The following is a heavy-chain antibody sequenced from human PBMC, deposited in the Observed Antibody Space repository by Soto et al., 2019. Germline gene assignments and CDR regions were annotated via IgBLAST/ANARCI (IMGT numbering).Heavy chain of an antibody. J-gene: IGHJ4*02. Sequence: QVQLVESGGGVVQPGRSLRLSCAASGFTFSSYAMHWVRQAPGKGLEWVAVISYDGSNKYYADSVKGRFTISRDNSKNTLYLQMNSLRAVDTAVYYCARDTYYYGSGSYYNGLVVGGYYFDYWGQGTLVTVSS. D-gene: IGHD3-10*01. CDR1: GFTFSSYA. V-gene: IGHV3-30-3*01. CDR3: ARDTYYYGSGSYYNGLVVGGYYFDY. CDR2: ISYDGSNK.